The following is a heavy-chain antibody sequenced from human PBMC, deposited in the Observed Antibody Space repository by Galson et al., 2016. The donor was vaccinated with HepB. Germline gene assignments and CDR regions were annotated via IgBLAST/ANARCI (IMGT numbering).Heavy chain of an antibody. CDR2: VYHSGKT. CDR3: ARPQGVYCSGGNCWDMNAFDI. D-gene: IGHD2-15*01. Sequence: SETLSLTCIVSGGSLSSSSRFWGWIRQPPGKGLEWIGSVYHSGKTYYNPSLKSRVTISVDTSKNHFSLKLSSVTAADTAVYYCARPQGVYCSGGNCWDMNAFDIWGQGTLVTVSS. J-gene: IGHJ3*02. CDR1: GGSLSSSSRF. V-gene: IGHV4-39*02.